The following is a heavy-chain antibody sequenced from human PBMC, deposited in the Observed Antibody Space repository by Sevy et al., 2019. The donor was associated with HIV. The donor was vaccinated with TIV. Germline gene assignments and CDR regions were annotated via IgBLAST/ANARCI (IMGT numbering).Heavy chain of an antibody. CDR3: AKDESGGAHDYGAFDI. J-gene: IGHJ3*02. CDR1: GFTFSSYA. CDR2: ISGSGGST. D-gene: IGHD4-17*01. V-gene: IGHV3-23*01. Sequence: GGSLRLSCAASGFTFSSYAMSWVRQAPGKGLEWVSAISGSGGSTYYADSVKGRFTISRDNSKNTLYLQMNSLRAEDTAVYNCAKDESGGAHDYGAFDIWGQGTMVTVSS.